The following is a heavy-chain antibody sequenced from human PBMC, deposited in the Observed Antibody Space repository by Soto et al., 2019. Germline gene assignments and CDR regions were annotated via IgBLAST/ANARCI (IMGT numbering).Heavy chain of an antibody. V-gene: IGHV1-18*03. CDR3: ARGRAAAGTNWYFDL. J-gene: IGHJ2*01. CDR2: ISAYNGNT. CDR1: GYTFTSYG. Sequence: ASVKVSCKASGYTFTSYGISWVRQAPGQGLEWMGWISAYNGNTNYAQKLQGRVTMTTDTSTSTAYMELRSLRSDDMAVYYCARGRAAAGTNWYFDLWGRGTLVTVSS. D-gene: IGHD6-13*01.